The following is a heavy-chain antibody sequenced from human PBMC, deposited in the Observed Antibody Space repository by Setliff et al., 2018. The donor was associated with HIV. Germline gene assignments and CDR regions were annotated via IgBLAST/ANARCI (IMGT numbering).Heavy chain of an antibody. D-gene: IGHD6-13*01. Sequence: SETLSLTCTVSGGSISNYYWSWIRQPPGKELEWIGYIYYSGSPNYNPSLKSRVTISVDTSKNQFSLSLSSVTAADTAVYYCARATTTPIAGMLAPPPDYWGQGTLVTVSS. CDR1: GGSISNYY. CDR3: ARATTTPIAGMLAPPPDY. J-gene: IGHJ4*02. V-gene: IGHV4-59*01. CDR2: IYYSGSP.